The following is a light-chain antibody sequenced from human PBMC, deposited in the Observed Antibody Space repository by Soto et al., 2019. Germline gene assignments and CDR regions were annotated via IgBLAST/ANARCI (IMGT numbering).Light chain of an antibody. CDR2: DVN. CDR1: SSDIGAYNF. J-gene: IGLJ2*01. V-gene: IGLV2-14*03. Sequence: QSALTQPASVSGSPGQAITISCTGTSSDIGAYNFVSWYQQHPGKAPKLMLYDVNLRPSGVSNRFPGSKSGNTASLTISGLQAEDESDYYCTSWTTSANMIFGGGTKVTVL. CDR3: TSWTTSANMI.